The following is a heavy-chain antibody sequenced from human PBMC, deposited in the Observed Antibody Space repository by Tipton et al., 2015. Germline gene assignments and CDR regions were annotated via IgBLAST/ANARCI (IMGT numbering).Heavy chain of an antibody. CDR1: GFAFDDYA. Sequence: SLRLSCAASGFAFDDYAMHWVRQAPGKGLGWVSGISWNSGSIGYADSVKGRFTISRDNAKNSLYLQMNSLRAEDTALYYCAKDIDPGPTGMDVWGQGTTVTVSS. CDR2: ISWNSGSI. CDR3: AKDIDPGPTGMDV. J-gene: IGHJ6*02. V-gene: IGHV3-9*01.